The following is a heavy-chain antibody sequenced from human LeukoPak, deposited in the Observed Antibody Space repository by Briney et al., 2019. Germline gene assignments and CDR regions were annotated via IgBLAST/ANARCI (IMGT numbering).Heavy chain of an antibody. CDR3: AKGGRMVRGVIVTNYYFDY. D-gene: IGHD3-10*01. CDR1: RFTFSSYA. Sequence: GGSLRPSCAASRFTFSSYAMSWVRQAPGKGLEWVSSISAGGGGSYYADSVQGRFTISRDTSKNTLYLQMNSLRAEDTAVYYCAKGGRMVRGVIVTNYYFDYWGQGTLVTVSS. CDR2: ISAGGGGS. J-gene: IGHJ4*02. V-gene: IGHV3-23*01.